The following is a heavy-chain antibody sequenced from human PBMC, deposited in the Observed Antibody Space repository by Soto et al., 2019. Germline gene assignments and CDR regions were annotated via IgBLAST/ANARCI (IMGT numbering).Heavy chain of an antibody. D-gene: IGHD3-22*01. J-gene: IGHJ4*02. V-gene: IGHV3-23*01. Sequence: GGSLRLSCAASGFTFSSYAMSWVRQAPGKGLEWVSAISGSGGSTYYADSVKGRFTISRDNSKNTLYLQMNSLRAEDTAVYYCAKDAGITMIVVVIPYYFDYWGQGTLVTVS. CDR1: GFTFSSYA. CDR2: ISGSGGST. CDR3: AKDAGITMIVVVIPYYFDY.